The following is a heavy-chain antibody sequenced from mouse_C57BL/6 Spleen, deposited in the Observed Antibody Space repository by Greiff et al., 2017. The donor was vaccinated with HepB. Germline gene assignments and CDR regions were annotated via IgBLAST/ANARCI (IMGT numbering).Heavy chain of an antibody. CDR3: ARGNLLLRQYYFDY. D-gene: IGHD1-1*01. Sequence: VKLMESGPELVKPGASVKISCKASGYAFSSSWMNWVKQRPGKGLEWIGRIYPGDGDTNYNGKFKGKATLTADKSSSTAYMQLSSLTSEDSAVYFCARGNLLLRQYYFDYWGQGTTLTVSS. J-gene: IGHJ2*01. CDR2: IYPGDGDT. CDR1: GYAFSSSW. V-gene: IGHV1-82*01.